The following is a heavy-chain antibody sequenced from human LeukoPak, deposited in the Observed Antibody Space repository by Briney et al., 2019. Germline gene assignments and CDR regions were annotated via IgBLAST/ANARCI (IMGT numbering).Heavy chain of an antibody. CDR3: AKDTTAWWYHRAYMNV. Sequence: PGGSLRLSCAASGFSLSTYALSWVRQAPGGGLEWVAAISGSGDKTYHADSVKGRFTISKDNSENRLSLQMDSLRAEDTAVYFYAKDTTAWWYHRAYMNVWGKGTTVTVSS. J-gene: IGHJ6*03. V-gene: IGHV3-23*01. D-gene: IGHD2-15*01. CDR2: ISGSGDKT. CDR1: GFSLSTYA.